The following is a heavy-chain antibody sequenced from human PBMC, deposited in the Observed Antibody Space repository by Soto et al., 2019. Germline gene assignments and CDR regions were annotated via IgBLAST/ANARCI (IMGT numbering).Heavy chain of an antibody. CDR2: ISGSGGTI. J-gene: IGHJ4*02. V-gene: IGHV3-23*01. Sequence: VQLLESGGGLVQPGGSLRLSCATFGFTFKTYAMTWVRQAPGKGLEWVAVISGSGGTIYYADSVKGRFTISRDNSKDTVYLQMNSLRADDTALYYCAKDQSAWGFVDFCGQGTQVTVSP. CDR3: AKDQSAWGFVDF. CDR1: GFTFKTYA. D-gene: IGHD7-27*01.